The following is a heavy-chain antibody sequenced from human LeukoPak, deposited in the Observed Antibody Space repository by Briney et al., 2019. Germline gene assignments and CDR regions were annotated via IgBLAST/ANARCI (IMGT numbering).Heavy chain of an antibody. J-gene: IGHJ3*02. CDR1: GYTFTSYY. Sequence: ASVKVSCKASGYTFTSYYMHWVRQAPGQGLEWMGIINPSGGSTSYAQKFQGRVTMTRDTSTSTVYMELSGLRSEDTAVYYCARESLYYYDSSGYDTHDAFDIWGQGTMVTVSS. CDR2: INPSGGST. CDR3: ARESLYYYDSSGYDTHDAFDI. V-gene: IGHV1-46*01. D-gene: IGHD3-22*01.